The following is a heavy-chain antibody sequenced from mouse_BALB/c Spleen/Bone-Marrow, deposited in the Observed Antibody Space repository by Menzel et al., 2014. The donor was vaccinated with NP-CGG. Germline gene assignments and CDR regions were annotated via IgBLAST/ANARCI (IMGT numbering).Heavy chain of an antibody. V-gene: IGHV5-9-2*01. CDR3: ARHAYYDQTEVSFVY. CDR2: ISGDGRYT. D-gene: IGHD2-4*01. J-gene: IGHJ3*01. CDR1: GFSFSNYG. Sequence: EVKLVESGGGLVKSGGSLKLSCAASGFSFSNYGMSWVRQTPEKRLEWVPTISGDGRYTFYSDSVKGRFTISRDNAKNNLYLQLSSLRSEDTALYYCARHAYYDQTEVSFVYWGQGTLVTVSA.